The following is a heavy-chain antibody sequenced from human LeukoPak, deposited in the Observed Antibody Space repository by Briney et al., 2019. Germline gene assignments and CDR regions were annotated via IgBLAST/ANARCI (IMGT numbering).Heavy chain of an antibody. CDR2: IYHSGST. J-gene: IGHJ4*02. V-gene: IGHV4-39*07. Sequence: SETLSLTCTVSGGSISSSSYYWGWIRQPPGKGLEWIGEIYHSGSTNYNPSLKSRVTISVDKSKNQFSLKLSSVTAADTAVYYCARDHAGSGYPYYFDYWGQGTLVTVSS. CDR1: GGSISSSSYY. D-gene: IGHD3-22*01. CDR3: ARDHAGSGYPYYFDY.